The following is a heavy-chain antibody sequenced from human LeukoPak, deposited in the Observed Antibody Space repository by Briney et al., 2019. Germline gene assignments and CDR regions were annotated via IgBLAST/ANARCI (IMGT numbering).Heavy chain of an antibody. D-gene: IGHD3-3*01. CDR2: ISAYNGNT. Sequence: ASVKVSRKASGYTFTSYGISWVRQAPGQGLEWMGWISAYNGNTNYAQKLQGRVTMTTDTSMSTAYMELSSLRSEDTAVYYCARGDHYDFWSGYYRPSGYYFDYWGQGTLVTVSS. V-gene: IGHV1-18*01. CDR3: ARGDHYDFWSGYYRPSGYYFDY. CDR1: GYTFTSYG. J-gene: IGHJ4*02.